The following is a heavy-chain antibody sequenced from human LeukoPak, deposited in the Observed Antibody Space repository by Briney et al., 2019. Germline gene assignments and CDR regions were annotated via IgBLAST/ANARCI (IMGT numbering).Heavy chain of an antibody. Sequence: SETLSLTCTVSGGSISSGTYYWGWIRQPPGKGLECIGSIYYSGTTYYNPSLKSRVTMSIDTSKNKFSLKLSSVTAADTAVYYCARDSSGYYGPYFDYWGQGTLVTVSS. CDR1: GGSISSGTYY. J-gene: IGHJ4*02. CDR2: IYYSGTT. CDR3: ARDSSGYYGPYFDY. V-gene: IGHV4-39*07. D-gene: IGHD3-22*01.